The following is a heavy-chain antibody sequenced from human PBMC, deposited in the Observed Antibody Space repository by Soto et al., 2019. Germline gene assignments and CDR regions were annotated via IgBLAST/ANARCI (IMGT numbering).Heavy chain of an antibody. Sequence: DVQLVESGGGLIQPGESLRLSCAAFGLTISGKKYVAWFRQAPGKGLEWVSALYDVAGSFYADSVKGRFTTSSDSSKTTVYLQLNDLRPDDTAVYYCATWHELEHAYDVWGQGTTGTVSS. J-gene: IGHJ3*01. CDR3: ATWHELEHAYDV. CDR2: LYDVAGS. V-gene: IGHV3-53*01. CDR1: GLTISGKKY. D-gene: IGHD1-1*01.